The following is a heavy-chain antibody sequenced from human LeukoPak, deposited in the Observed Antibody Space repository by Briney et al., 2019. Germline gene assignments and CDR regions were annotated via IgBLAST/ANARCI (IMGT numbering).Heavy chain of an antibody. CDR3: ARGYISGHPLNWFDP. Sequence: SVKVSCKASGGTFSSYAISWVRQAPGQGLEWMGMINPSGGGTSYAQKFQGRVTITADESTSTAYMKLSSLRSEDTAVYYCARGYISGHPLNWFDPWGQGTLVTVSS. CDR2: INPSGGGT. V-gene: IGHV1-69*11. CDR1: GGTFSSYA. J-gene: IGHJ5*02. D-gene: IGHD5-12*01.